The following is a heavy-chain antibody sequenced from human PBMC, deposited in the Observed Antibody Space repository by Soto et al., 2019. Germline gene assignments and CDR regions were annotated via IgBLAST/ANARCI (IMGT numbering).Heavy chain of an antibody. CDR3: ARLPDEYGYHRQRGVEVVWIDY. V-gene: IGHV5-10-1*01. D-gene: IGHD3-3*01. Sequence: GESLKISCKGSGDRFTSYWICGVRQMPGKGMEWRGRIVPSDFYTNYSPSCQGHVTISADKSISTGYLQWSSLKASDTAMYYCARLPDEYGYHRQRGVEVVWIDYWGQGTLVTVSS. CDR2: IVPSDFYT. J-gene: IGHJ4*02. CDR1: GDRFTSYW.